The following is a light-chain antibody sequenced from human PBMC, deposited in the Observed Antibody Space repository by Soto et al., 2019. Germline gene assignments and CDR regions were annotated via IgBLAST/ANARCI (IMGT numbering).Light chain of an antibody. Sequence: DIVLTQSPATLSLSPGDRVTLSCRASQTVGKYLSWYQHSPGQGPRLLVYDASNRATGVPARFSGSGSETDLTLTISSLEPEDFAVYYCQQRLHWPITFGQGTRLDIK. CDR2: DAS. J-gene: IGKJ5*01. CDR1: QTVGKY. V-gene: IGKV3-11*01. CDR3: QQRLHWPIT.